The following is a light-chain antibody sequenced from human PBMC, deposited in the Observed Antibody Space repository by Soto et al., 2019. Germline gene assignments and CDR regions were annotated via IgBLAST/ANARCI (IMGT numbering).Light chain of an antibody. CDR1: QSVSSY. CDR2: DAS. V-gene: IGKV3-11*01. Sequence: EFVLTQSPATLSLSPGERATLSCRASQSVSSYLAWYQQKPGQAPRLLIYDASNRATGIPARFSGTGSGTDFTLTINSLEPEDFAVYYGQQRSNWPPITFGQGTRLEIK. J-gene: IGKJ5*01. CDR3: QQRSNWPPIT.